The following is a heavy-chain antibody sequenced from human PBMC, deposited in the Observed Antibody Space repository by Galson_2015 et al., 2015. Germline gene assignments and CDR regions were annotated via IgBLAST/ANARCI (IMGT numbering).Heavy chain of an antibody. D-gene: IGHD4-11*01. CDR2: ISSSSNSI. J-gene: IGHJ6*02. Sequence: SLRLSCAASGFTFSKYSMNWVRQAPGKGLECISYISSSSNSIYYADSVKGRFTISRDNDKNLLYLQMNSLRDEDTAVYYCARVRRADYSHNYYYGLDVWGQGTSVTVSS. CDR1: GFTFSKYS. CDR3: ARVRRADYSHNYYYGLDV. V-gene: IGHV3-48*02.